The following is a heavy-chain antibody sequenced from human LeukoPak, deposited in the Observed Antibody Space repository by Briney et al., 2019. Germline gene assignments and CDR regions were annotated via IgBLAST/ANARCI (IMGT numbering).Heavy chain of an antibody. CDR3: ARDAPNDSSWYDY. D-gene: IGHD6-13*01. Sequence: PSETLSLTCAVSGGSISSSNWWSWVRPPPGKGLEWIGEIYHSGSTNYNPSLKSRVTISVDTSKNQFSLKLSSVTAADTAVYYCARDAPNDSSWYDYWGQGTLVTVSS. V-gene: IGHV4-4*02. J-gene: IGHJ4*02. CDR2: IYHSGST. CDR1: GGSISSSNW.